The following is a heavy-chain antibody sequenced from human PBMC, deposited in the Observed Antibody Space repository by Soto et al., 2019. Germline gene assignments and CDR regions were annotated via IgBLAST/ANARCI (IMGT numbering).Heavy chain of an antibody. Sequence: SETLSLTCTFSCGSIISYYWSWIRQPPGKGLEWIGYIYYSGSTNYNPSLKSRVTISVDTSKNQFSLKLSSVTAADTAVYYCARGEGSYDSSGYYPPWGFDPWGQGTLVTVPS. J-gene: IGHJ5*02. D-gene: IGHD3-22*01. CDR1: CGSIISYY. CDR3: ARGEGSYDSSGYYPPWGFDP. CDR2: IYYSGST. V-gene: IGHV4-59*01.